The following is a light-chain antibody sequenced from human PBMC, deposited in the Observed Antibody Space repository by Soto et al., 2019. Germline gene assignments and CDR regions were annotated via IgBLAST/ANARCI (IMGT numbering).Light chain of an antibody. CDR2: DVS. V-gene: IGLV2-11*01. Sequence: QSALTQPRSVSGSPGQSVTISCTGTSSDVGGYNYVSWYQQHPGKAPKLVIYDVSKWPSGVPDRFSGSKSGNTASLTISGLQAEDEADSYCCSYAGNSLWVFGGWTKVTVL. CDR1: SSDVGGYNY. J-gene: IGLJ3*02. CDR3: CSYAGNSLWV.